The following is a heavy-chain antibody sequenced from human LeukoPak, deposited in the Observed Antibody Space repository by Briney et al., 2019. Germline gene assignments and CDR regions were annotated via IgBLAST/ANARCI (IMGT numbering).Heavy chain of an antibody. CDR3: AKQKVGGTVIRYFDY. D-gene: IGHD1-26*01. V-gene: IGHV3-23*01. Sequence: GGSLRLSCAASGFXFSSYAINWVRQAPGKGLEWVSAISSRGDSTYYADSVKGRFTISRDNSKNTLYLQIDSLRVEDTAVYYCAKQKVGGTVIRYFDYWGQGTLATVSS. CDR1: GFXFSSYA. CDR2: ISSRGDST. J-gene: IGHJ4*02.